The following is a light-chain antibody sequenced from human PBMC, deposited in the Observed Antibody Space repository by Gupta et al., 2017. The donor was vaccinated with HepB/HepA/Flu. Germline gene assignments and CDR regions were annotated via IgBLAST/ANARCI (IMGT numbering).Light chain of an antibody. Sequence: EIVLTQSPGTLSLSPGERATLSCRASQKISNNYLAWYQQKPGQAPRVLISGASSRATGIPDRFSGSGSGTEFTLTISRLEPEDFTDYYCQQDSSSPRTFGQGTKVEIK. CDR1: QKISNNY. V-gene: IGKV3-20*01. CDR2: GAS. J-gene: IGKJ1*01. CDR3: QQDSSSPRT.